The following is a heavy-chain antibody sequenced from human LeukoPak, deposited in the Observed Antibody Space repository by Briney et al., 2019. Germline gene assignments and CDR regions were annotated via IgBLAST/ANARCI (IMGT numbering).Heavy chain of an antibody. CDR1: GVTLSNYA. J-gene: IGHJ6*02. D-gene: IGHD1-26*01. CDR2: ISSSGSGGNT. V-gene: IGHV3-21*01. CDR3: ARDRWELPHYYYYGLDV. Sequence: GGSLRLSCVASGVTLSNYAMSWARQAPGKGLEWVSGISSSGSGGNTYYADSVKGRFTISRDSAKNSLYLQMNSLRADDTAVYYCARDRWELPHYYYYGLDVWGQGTTVTVSS.